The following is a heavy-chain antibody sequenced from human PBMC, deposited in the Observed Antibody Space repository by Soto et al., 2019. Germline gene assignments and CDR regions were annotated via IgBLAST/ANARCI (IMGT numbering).Heavy chain of an antibody. J-gene: IGHJ5*02. D-gene: IGHD6-13*01. CDR1: GYTFTSYA. CDR2: INAGNGNT. CDR3: ARDPFGAAAGPVDP. Sequence: GASVKVSCKASGYTFTSYAMHWVRQAPGQRLEWMGWINAGNGNTKYSQKFQGRVTITRDTSASTAYMELSSLRSEDTAVYYCARDPFGAAAGPVDPWGQGTLVTVSS. V-gene: IGHV1-3*01.